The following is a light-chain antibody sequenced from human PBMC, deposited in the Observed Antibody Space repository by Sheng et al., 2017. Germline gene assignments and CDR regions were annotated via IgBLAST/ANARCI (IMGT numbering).Light chain of an antibody. V-gene: IGLV2-11*01. CDR3: AAWDDSLNGYV. CDR1: SSDVGGYNY. J-gene: IGLJ1*01. CDR2: EVT. Sequence: QSVLTQPPSVSGAPGQRVTISCTGTSSDVGGYNYVSWYQQHPGKAPKLMIYEVTKRPSGVPDRFSGSKSGTSASLAISGLQSEDEADYYCAAWDDSLNGYVFGTGTKVTVL.